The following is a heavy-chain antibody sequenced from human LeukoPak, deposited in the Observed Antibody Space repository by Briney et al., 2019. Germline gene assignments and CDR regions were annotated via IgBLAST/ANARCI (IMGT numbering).Heavy chain of an antibody. CDR2: IIPIFGTA. Sequence: ASVKVSCKASGYTFTSYGISWVRQAPGQGLEWMGGIIPIFGTANYAQKFQGRVTITTDESTSTAYMELSSLRSEDTAVYYCARGRDAGRITGTTFYYYYYMDVWGKGTTVTVSS. V-gene: IGHV1-69*05. J-gene: IGHJ6*03. CDR3: ARGRDAGRITGTTFYYYYYMDV. CDR1: GYTFTSYG. D-gene: IGHD1-7*01.